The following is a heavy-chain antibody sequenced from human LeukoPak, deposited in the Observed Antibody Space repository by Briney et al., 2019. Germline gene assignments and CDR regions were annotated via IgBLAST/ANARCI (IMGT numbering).Heavy chain of an antibody. D-gene: IGHD4-17*01. CDR3: ARGWARWTVTTPFDY. V-gene: IGHV3-21*01. J-gene: IGHJ4*02. Sequence: GGSLRLSCAASGFTFSSYSMNWVRQAPGKGLKWVSSISSSSSYIYYADSVKGRLTISIDNAKNSLSLQMNSLRAEDTAVYYCARGWARWTVTTPFDYWGQGTLVTVSS. CDR2: ISSSSSYI. CDR1: GFTFSSYS.